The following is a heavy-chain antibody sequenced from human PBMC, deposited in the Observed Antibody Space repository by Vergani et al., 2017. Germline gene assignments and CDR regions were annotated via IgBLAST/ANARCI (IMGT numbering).Heavy chain of an antibody. CDR3: ARIDIVVVPAAMHYYYYGMDV. Sequence: QVQLVQSGAEVKKPGASVKVSCKASGYTFTSYGISWVRQAPGQGLEWMGWISAYNGNTNYAQKLQGRVTMTTDTSTRTAYMELRSLRSDDTAVYYCARIDIVVVPAAMHYYYYGMDVWGQGTTVTVSS. CDR1: GYTFTSYG. CDR2: ISAYNGNT. D-gene: IGHD2-2*01. J-gene: IGHJ6*02. V-gene: IGHV1-18*01.